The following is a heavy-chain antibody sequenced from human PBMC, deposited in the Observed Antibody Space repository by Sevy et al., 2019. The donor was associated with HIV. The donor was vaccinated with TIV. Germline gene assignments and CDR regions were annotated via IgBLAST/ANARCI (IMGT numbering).Heavy chain of an antibody. CDR3: ATPRGSDWYEGTGGYFDL. D-gene: IGHD6-19*01. CDR1: GGSISRSSYY. CDR2: IYSTGST. J-gene: IGHJ2*01. V-gene: IGHV4-39*01. Sequence: SETLSLTCTVSGGSISRSSYYWGWIRQPPGKGLERIGSIYSTGSTSYNPSLKSRVTLSADTSKNQFSLKLDSVSATDTAVYYCATPRGSDWYEGTGGYFDLWGRGALVTVSS.